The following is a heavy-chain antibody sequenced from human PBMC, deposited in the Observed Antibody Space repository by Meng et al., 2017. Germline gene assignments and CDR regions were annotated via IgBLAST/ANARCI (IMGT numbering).Heavy chain of an antibody. J-gene: IGHJ4*02. V-gene: IGHV3-23*01. CDR2: ISGGGTTT. CDR3: ARDGDYRTFDY. CDR1: GFTFSSYA. Sequence: GESLKISCVASGFTFSSYAMNWVRQAPGKGLEWVSGISGGGTTTYYADSMTGRFTISRDNSKNTLYLQVNSLRVEDTAIYFCARDGDYRTFDYWGQGTLVTVSS. D-gene: IGHD4-17*01.